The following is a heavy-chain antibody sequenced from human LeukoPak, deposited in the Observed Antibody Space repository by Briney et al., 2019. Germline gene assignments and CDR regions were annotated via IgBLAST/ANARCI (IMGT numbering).Heavy chain of an antibody. D-gene: IGHD6-13*01. CDR2: ISAYNGNT. CDR3: ARDLSSRGDY. V-gene: IGHV1-18*01. CDR1: GYTFTSYG. Sequence: ASVKVSCKASGYTFTSYGISWVRQAPGQGLEWMGWISAYNGNTNYAQKLQGRVTMTRDMSTSTVYMELSSLRSEDTAVYYCARDLSSRGDYWGQGTLVTVSS. J-gene: IGHJ4*02.